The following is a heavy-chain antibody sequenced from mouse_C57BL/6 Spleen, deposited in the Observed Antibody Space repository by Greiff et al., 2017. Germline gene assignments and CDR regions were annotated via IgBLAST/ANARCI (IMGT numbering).Heavy chain of an antibody. CDR1: GYTFTSYW. V-gene: IGHV1-64*01. J-gene: IGHJ4*01. CDR3: ARYVGGNSMDY. CDR2: IHPNSGST. Sequence: QVQLQQPGAELVKPGASVKLSCKASGYTFTSYWMHWVKQRPGQGLEWIGMIHPNSGSTNYNEKIKSQATLNIYKSSSTAYMQLSSLTSEDSAVYDCARYVGGNSMDYWGQGTSVSVSS.